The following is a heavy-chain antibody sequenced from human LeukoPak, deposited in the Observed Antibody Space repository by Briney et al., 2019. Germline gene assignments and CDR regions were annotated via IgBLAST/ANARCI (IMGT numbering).Heavy chain of an antibody. CDR2: INPNGGST. J-gene: IGHJ4*02. CDR3: ARDYLDSTSHLGF. Sequence: ASVKVSCKASGYTFTSYYMHWVRQAPGQGLEWMGIINPNGGSTSYAQKFQGRVTMTRDTSTSTVYMELSRLSSDDTAVYYCARDYLDSTSHLGFGGQGTLVTVSS. D-gene: IGHD3-10*01. V-gene: IGHV1-46*01. CDR1: GYTFTSYY.